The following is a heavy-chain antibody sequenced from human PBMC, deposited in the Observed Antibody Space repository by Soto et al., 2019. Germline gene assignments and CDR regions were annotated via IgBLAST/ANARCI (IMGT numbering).Heavy chain of an antibody. Sequence: GGSLRLSCAACGFTISSYGMHWVRQAPGKGLEWVAVIWYDGSNKYYADSVKGRFTISRDNSKNTLYLQMNSLRAEDTAVYYCARESAPYSYGVVGYYGMDVWGQGTTVTVS. J-gene: IGHJ6*02. D-gene: IGHD5-18*01. V-gene: IGHV3-33*01. CDR1: GFTISSYG. CDR3: ARESAPYSYGVVGYYGMDV. CDR2: IWYDGSNK.